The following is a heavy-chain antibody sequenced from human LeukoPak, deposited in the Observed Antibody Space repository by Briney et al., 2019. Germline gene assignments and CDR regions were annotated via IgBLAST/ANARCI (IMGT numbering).Heavy chain of an antibody. J-gene: IGHJ3*02. Sequence: SETLSLTCTVSGGSISSYYWSWIRQPPGKGLEWIGYIYYSGSTNYNPSLKSRVTISVDTSKNQFSLKLSSVTAADTAVYYCAGVTSRFHAFDIWGQGTMVTVSS. CDR2: IYYSGST. V-gene: IGHV4-59*01. D-gene: IGHD3-10*01. CDR3: AGVTSRFHAFDI. CDR1: GGSISSYY.